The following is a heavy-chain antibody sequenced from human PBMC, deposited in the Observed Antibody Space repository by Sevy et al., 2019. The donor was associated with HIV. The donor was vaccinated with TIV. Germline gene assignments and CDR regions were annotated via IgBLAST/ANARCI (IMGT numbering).Heavy chain of an antibody. CDR2: ISGSGGST. CDR1: GFTFSSYA. CDR3: AKVHYYDSSGYPVYFDY. D-gene: IGHD3-22*01. Sequence: GGSLSLSCAASGFTFSSYAMSWVRQAPGKGLEWVSAISGSGGSTYYADSVKGRFTISRDNSKNTLYLQMNSLRAEDTAVYYCAKVHYYDSSGYPVYFDYWGQGTLVTVSS. J-gene: IGHJ4*02. V-gene: IGHV3-23*01.